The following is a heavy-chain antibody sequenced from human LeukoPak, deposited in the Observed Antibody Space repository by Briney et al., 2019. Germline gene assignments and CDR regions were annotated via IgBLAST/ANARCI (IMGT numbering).Heavy chain of an antibody. Sequence: PSETLSLTCTVSGGSISSSSYYWGWIRQPPGKGLEWIGSIYYSGSTYYNPSLKSRVTISVDTSKNQFSLKLSSVTAADTAVYYCARDTTDRYYFDYWGQGTLVTVSS. V-gene: IGHV4-39*07. J-gene: IGHJ4*02. CDR3: ARDTTDRYYFDY. D-gene: IGHD1-1*01. CDR2: IYYSGST. CDR1: GGSISSSSYY.